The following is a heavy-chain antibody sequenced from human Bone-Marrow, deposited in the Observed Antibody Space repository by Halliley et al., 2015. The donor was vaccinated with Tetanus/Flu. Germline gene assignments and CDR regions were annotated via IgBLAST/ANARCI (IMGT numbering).Heavy chain of an antibody. Sequence: QLVQSGGGLIQPGGSLRLSCAASGFTVNNNYLSWVRQAPGKGLEWVSSIYAGGTAYFADSVRGRFTISRDESKNTVYLQMNNLRVEDTAVYHRARGGGRDYSPYGWGPGTLVSVSS. CDR3: ARGGGRDYSPYG. D-gene: IGHD3-10*01. V-gene: IGHV3-53*01. J-gene: IGHJ4*02. CDR2: IYAGGTA. CDR1: GFTVNNNY.